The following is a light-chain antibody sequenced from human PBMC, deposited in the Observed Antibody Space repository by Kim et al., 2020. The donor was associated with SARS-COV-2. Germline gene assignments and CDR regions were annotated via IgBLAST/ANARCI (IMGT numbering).Light chain of an antibody. CDR2: GAS. CDR1: QDIRND. J-gene: IGKJ1*01. Sequence: AIQMTQSPSSLSASVGDRVTLTCRASQDIRNDLGWFQQKPRQAPKLLIYGASTLQSWVPSRFSGSGSGTDFTLTISSLQPEDFATYYCLQDFNYPLTFGQGTKLEI. V-gene: IGKV1-6*01. CDR3: LQDFNYPLT.